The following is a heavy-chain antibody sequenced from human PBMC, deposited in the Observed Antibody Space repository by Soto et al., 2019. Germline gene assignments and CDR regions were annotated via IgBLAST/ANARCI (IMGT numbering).Heavy chain of an antibody. J-gene: IGHJ3*01. V-gene: IGHV3-23*01. CDR3: AKEGGSAVVPAAHAFDV. CDR1: GFTFSSYA. D-gene: IGHD2-2*01. Sequence: GGSLRLSCAASGFTFSSYAMSWVRQAPGKGLEWVSAISGSGGSTYYADSVKGRFTISRDNSKNTLYLQMNSLRAEDTAVYYCAKEGGSAVVPAAHAFDVWGQGTLVPVS. CDR2: ISGSGGST.